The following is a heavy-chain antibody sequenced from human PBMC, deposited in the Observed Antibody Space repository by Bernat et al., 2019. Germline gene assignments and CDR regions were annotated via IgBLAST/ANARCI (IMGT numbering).Heavy chain of an antibody. CDR1: GFTFSSYA. CDR2: ISGSGGST. V-gene: IGHV3-23*01. Sequence: EVQLLESGGGLVQPGGSLRLSCAASGFTFSSYAMSWVRQAPGKGLEWVSAISGSGGSTYYADSVKGRFTISRDNSKNTLYLQMNSLRAEDTAVYYCAKAHPPSMVQGVIITEFYFDYWGQGTLVTVSS. D-gene: IGHD3-10*01. CDR3: AKAHPPSMVQGVIITEFYFDY. J-gene: IGHJ4*02.